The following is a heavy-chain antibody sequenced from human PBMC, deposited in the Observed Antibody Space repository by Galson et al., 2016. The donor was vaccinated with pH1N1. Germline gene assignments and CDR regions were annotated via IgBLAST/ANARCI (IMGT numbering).Heavy chain of an antibody. CDR2: INPNRGDS. V-gene: IGHV1-2*06. D-gene: IGHD4-17*01. Sequence: SVKVSCKASGYTFTSFYIHWVRQAPGQGLEWMGRINPNRGDSNFAQKFQGRVAMTRDTSISTAYMELSRLRSDDTAMFYCARPSYGAHHDYWSQGTLVTVSS. CDR3: ARPSYGAHHDY. J-gene: IGHJ4*02. CDR1: GYTFTSFY.